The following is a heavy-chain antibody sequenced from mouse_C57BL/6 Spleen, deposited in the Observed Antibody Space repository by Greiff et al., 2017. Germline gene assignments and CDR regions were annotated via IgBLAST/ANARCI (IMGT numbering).Heavy chain of an antibody. D-gene: IGHD1-1*01. J-gene: IGHJ1*03. Sequence: QVQLKESGAELAKPGASVKLSCKASGYTFTSYWMHWVKQRPGQGLEWIGYINPSSGSTKYNQKFKDKATLTADKSSSTAYMQLSSLTYEDSAVYYCARVATDWYFDVGGTGTTVTVAS. V-gene: IGHV1-7*01. CDR1: GYTFTSYW. CDR2: INPSSGST. CDR3: ARVATDWYFDV.